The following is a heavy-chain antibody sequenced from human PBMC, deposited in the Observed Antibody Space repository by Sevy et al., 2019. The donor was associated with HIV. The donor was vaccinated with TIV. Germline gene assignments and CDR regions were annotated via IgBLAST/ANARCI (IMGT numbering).Heavy chain of an antibody. CDR2: ISNDGSDK. V-gene: IGHV3-30*03. CDR3: ARESGSGWYVDS. Sequence: GGSLRLSCAAAGFTFSRYGMHWARQAPGKGLEWVAVISNDGSDKEYADSVKGRFTVSRDNSKNTLYLQMSSLRADDTAMYYCARESGSGWYVDSWGRGTLVTVSS. D-gene: IGHD6-19*01. J-gene: IGHJ4*02. CDR1: GFTFSRYG.